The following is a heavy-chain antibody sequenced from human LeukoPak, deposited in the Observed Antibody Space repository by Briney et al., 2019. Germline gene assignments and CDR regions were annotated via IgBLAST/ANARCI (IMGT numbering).Heavy chain of an antibody. V-gene: IGHV3-23*01. D-gene: IGHD3-22*01. J-gene: IGHJ4*02. Sequence: PGGSLRLSCAASGFTFSSYAMSWVRQAPGKGLEWVSAISGSGGSTYYADSVKGRFTISRDNSKNTLYLQMNSLRAEDTAVYYCAREPHYYDSIGYDYWGQGTLVTVTS. CDR1: GFTFSSYA. CDR3: AREPHYYDSIGYDY. CDR2: ISGSGGST.